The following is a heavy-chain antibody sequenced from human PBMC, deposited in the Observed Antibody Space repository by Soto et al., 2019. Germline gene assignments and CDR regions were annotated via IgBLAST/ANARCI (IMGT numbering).Heavy chain of an antibody. D-gene: IGHD4-17*01. CDR3: ARGYYGVVDY. Sequence: GGSLRLSCAASGFTFSSDWMHWVRQAPGKGLVWVSRINTDGSDTSYADSVKGRFTISRDNAKNTLYLQMNSLSVEDTAVYFCARGYYGVVDYWGQGTLVTVSS. CDR1: GFTFSSDW. J-gene: IGHJ4*02. CDR2: INTDGSDT. V-gene: IGHV3-74*01.